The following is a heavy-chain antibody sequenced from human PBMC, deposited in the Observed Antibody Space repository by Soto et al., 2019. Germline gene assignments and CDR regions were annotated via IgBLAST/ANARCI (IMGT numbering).Heavy chain of an antibody. CDR2: IIPIFGTA. J-gene: IGHJ4*02. Sequence: QVQLVQSGAEVKKPGSSVKVSCKASGGTFSSYAISWVRQAPGQGLEWMGGIIPIFGTANYAQKFQGRVTIPADESTSTAYLELSSLRSEDTAVYYCARTTMVRGGWGEVDYWGQGPLVTVSS. CDR1: GGTFSSYA. CDR3: ARTTMVRGGWGEVDY. V-gene: IGHV1-69*01. D-gene: IGHD3-10*01.